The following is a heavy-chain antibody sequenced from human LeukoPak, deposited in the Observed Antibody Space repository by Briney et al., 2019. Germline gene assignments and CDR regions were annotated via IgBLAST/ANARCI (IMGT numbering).Heavy chain of an antibody. J-gene: IGHJ4*02. CDR2: IYHGGST. D-gene: IGHD2-21*02. V-gene: IGHV4-38-2*02. Sequence: IPSETLSLTCTVSGYSISSGYYWGWIRQSPGKGLEWIGSIYHGGSTYYNPSLRSRVIVSVDTSKNHFSLKMSSVTAADTAVYYCARDLASCAGDCYSDGFDYWGQGALVTVSS. CDR1: GYSISSGYY. CDR3: ARDLASCAGDCYSDGFDY.